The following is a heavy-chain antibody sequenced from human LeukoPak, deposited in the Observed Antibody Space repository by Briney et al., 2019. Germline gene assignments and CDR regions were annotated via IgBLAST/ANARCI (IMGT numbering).Heavy chain of an antibody. J-gene: IGHJ4*02. CDR3: ARDRDYSNTFDY. Sequence: SQTLSLTCTVSGGSISSGSYYWSWIRQPAGKGLEWIGRIYTSGSTNYNPSLKSRVTMSVDTSKNQFSLKLSSVTAADTAVYYCARDRDYSNTFDYWGQGTLVTVSS. CDR2: IYTSGST. CDR1: GGSISSGSYY. D-gene: IGHD4-11*01. V-gene: IGHV4-61*02.